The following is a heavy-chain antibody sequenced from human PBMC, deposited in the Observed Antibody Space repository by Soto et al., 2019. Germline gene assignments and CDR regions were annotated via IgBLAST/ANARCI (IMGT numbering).Heavy chain of an antibody. CDR2: IDNTGSA. V-gene: IGHV4-31*03. Sequence: QVQLYESGPGLVQPSQTLSLSCTVSGASVSTGVYYWTWIRQHPGKGLAWLGYIDNTGSAYYNPSLTGRVDISVDTSKNQFSLNLQSLTAADTAFYYCAGAVSDFDVRRYRTSYFDQWGQGILFTVSS. J-gene: IGHJ4*02. D-gene: IGHD3-10*02. CDR1: GASVSTGVYY. CDR3: AGAVSDFDVRRYRTSYFDQ.